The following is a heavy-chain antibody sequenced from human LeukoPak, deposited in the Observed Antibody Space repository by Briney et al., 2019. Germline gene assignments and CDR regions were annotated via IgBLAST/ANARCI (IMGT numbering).Heavy chain of an antibody. D-gene: IGHD5-24*01. CDR3: ARREVGYNPFDY. CDR1: GGSISSSSYY. J-gene: IGHJ4*02. V-gene: IGHV4-39*07. CDR2: IYYSGST. Sequence: PSETLSLTCTVSGGSISSSSYYWGWIRQPPGKGLEWIGSIYYSGSTYYNPSLKSRVTISVDTSKNQFSLKLSSVTAADTAVYNCARREVGYNPFDYWGQGTLVTVSS.